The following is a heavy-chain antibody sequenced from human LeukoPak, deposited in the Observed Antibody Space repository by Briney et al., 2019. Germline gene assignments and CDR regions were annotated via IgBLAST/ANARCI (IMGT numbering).Heavy chain of an antibody. CDR2: INHSGST. V-gene: IGHV4-34*01. CDR1: GGSISSYY. Sequence: SETLSLTCTVSGGSISSYYWSWIRQPPGKGLEWIGEINHSGSTNYNPSLKSRVTISVDTSKNQFSLKLSSVTAADTAVYYCARGGPGYSSGWYDYYYYMDVWGKGTTVTISS. J-gene: IGHJ6*03. D-gene: IGHD6-19*01. CDR3: ARGGPGYSSGWYDYYYYMDV.